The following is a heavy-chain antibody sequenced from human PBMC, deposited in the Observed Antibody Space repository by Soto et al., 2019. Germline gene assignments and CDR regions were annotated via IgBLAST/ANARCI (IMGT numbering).Heavy chain of an antibody. CDR1: GFIFSNYA. CDR3: ARGTGSGSFLIDY. Sequence: QVQLVGSGGGVAQPGRTLRLSCAASGFIFSNYAMHWVRQAPGQGLEWVALIWSDGSYENYAESVKGRFTISRDNSKNTLFLQVNGLRVDDTAVYFCARGTGSGSFLIDYWGQGTLVTVSS. V-gene: IGHV3-33*01. D-gene: IGHD3-10*01. J-gene: IGHJ4*02. CDR2: IWSDGSYE.